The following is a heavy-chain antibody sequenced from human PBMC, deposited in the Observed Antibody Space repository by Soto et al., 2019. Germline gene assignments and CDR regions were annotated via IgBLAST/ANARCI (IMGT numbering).Heavy chain of an antibody. CDR1: GGSFSGYY. CDR3: ASLAREWLVPGVYYFDY. V-gene: IGHV4-34*01. Sequence: PSETLSLTCAVYGGSFSGYYWSWIRQPPGKGLEWIGEINHSGSTNYNPSLKSRVTISVDTSKTQYSLKLSSVTAADTAVYYFASLAREWLVPGVYYFDYWGQGTLVTVSS. J-gene: IGHJ4*02. D-gene: IGHD6-19*01. CDR2: INHSGST.